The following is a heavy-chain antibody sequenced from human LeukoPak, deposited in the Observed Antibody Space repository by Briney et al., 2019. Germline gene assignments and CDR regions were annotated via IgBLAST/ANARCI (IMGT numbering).Heavy chain of an antibody. V-gene: IGHV3-9*01. D-gene: IGHD2-8*02. J-gene: IGHJ6*03. CDR1: GFTFDDYA. Sequence: GRSLRLSCAAPGFTFDDYAMHWVRQAPGKGLEWVSGISWNSGSIGYADSVKGRFTISRDNAKNSLYLQMNSLRAEDTALYYCAKDVSGALYYYYMDVWGKGTTVTVSS. CDR3: AKDVSGALYYYYMDV. CDR2: ISWNSGSI.